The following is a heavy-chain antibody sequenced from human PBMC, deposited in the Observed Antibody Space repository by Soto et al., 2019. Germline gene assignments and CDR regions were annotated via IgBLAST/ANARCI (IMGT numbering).Heavy chain of an antibody. CDR3: AKGSAASRPYYFDN. D-gene: IGHD2-15*01. CDR2: ISYDGSNK. V-gene: IGHV3-30*18. CDR1: GFTFSSYG. J-gene: IGHJ4*02. Sequence: GGSLRLSCAASGFTFSSYGMHWVRQAPGKGLEWVSVISYDGSNKYYADSVKGRFTISRDNSKNTLYLQMNSLRAEDTAVYYCAKGSAASRPYYFDNWGQGALVTVSS.